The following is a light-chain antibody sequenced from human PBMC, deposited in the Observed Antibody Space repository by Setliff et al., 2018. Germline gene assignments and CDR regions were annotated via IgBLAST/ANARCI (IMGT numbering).Light chain of an antibody. CDR1: SSDVGGYKY. CDR3: CSYAGSYTSLYV. Sequence: SALAQPRSVSGSPGQSVTISCTGTSSDVGGYKYVSWYHQHPGKAPKLMIYDVSKRPSGVPDRFSGSKSGNTASLTISGLQAEDEADYYCCSYAGSYTSLYVFGTGTKVTVL. J-gene: IGLJ1*01. CDR2: DVS. V-gene: IGLV2-11*01.